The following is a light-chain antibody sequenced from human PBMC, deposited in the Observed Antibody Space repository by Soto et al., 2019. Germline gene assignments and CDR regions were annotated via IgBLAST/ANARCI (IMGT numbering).Light chain of an antibody. CDR3: QQYNNWPPIT. V-gene: IGKV3-15*01. J-gene: IGKJ3*01. CDR2: GAS. CDR1: QSVSSN. Sequence: EIVMTQSPATLSVSPGERATLSCRASQSVSSNLAWYQQKPGQAPRLLIYGASNRATGIPARFSGSGCGTEFTLTISSLQSEDLAVYYCQQYNNWPPITVGPGTKVDIK.